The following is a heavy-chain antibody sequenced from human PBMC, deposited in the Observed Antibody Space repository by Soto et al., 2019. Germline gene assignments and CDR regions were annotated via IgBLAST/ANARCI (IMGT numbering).Heavy chain of an antibody. J-gene: IGHJ6*02. Sequence: QVPLVQSGAEVKKPGASVKVSCKASGYKFSSYGISWVRQAPGQGLEWMGWISAYTGNTNYAQKLQGRVTLTTDTSTSTAYMELRSLRSDDMAVYYCARDPKDGYPANGMDVWGQGTTVTVS. CDR2: ISAYTGNT. CDR1: GYKFSSYG. CDR3: ARDPKDGYPANGMDV. V-gene: IGHV1-18*03. D-gene: IGHD5-12*01.